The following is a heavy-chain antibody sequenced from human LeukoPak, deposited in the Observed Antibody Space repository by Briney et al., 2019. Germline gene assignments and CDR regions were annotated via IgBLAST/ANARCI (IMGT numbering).Heavy chain of an antibody. CDR3: ARGGYSSGTYYYYMDV. CDR1: GGSISSYY. Sequence: SETLSLTCTVSGGSISSYYWSWIRQSPGKGLEWIGYIHDSGITNYNPPLKSRVTISVDTSKNQFSLRLSSVTAADTAVYFCARGGYSSGTYYYYMDVWGKGTTVTVSS. CDR2: IHDSGIT. J-gene: IGHJ6*03. V-gene: IGHV4-59*01. D-gene: IGHD5-18*01.